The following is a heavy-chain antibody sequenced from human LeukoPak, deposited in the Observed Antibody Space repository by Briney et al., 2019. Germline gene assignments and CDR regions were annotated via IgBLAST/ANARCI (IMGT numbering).Heavy chain of an antibody. Sequence: ASVKVSCKASGGTLSSYAISWVRQAPGQGLEWMGGIIPIFGTANYAQKFQGRVTITADESTSTAYMELSSLRSEDTAVYYCARYSGSHFALWGQGTMVTVSS. CDR3: ARYSGSHFAL. CDR1: GGTLSSYA. V-gene: IGHV1-69*13. D-gene: IGHD1-26*01. CDR2: IIPIFGTA. J-gene: IGHJ3*01.